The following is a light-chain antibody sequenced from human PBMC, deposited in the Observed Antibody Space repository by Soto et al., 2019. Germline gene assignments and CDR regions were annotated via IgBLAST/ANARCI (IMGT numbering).Light chain of an antibody. J-gene: IGLJ2*01. CDR1: STNIGAGYD. Sequence: QSVLTQAPSVSGAPGQRVTISCTGSSTNIGAGYDVIWYQHLPGTAPRLLIYGNTKRPSGVPDRFSGSRSGTSGSLAITGLQAEDEADYYCQSYDSSLSDVVFGGGTKLTVL. V-gene: IGLV1-40*01. CDR2: GNT. CDR3: QSYDSSLSDVV.